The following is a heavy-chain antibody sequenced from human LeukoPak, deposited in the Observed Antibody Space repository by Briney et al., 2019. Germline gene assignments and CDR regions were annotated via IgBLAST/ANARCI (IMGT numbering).Heavy chain of an antibody. D-gene: IGHD1-26*01. Sequence: VASVKVSCRASGYTFTGYYMHGVRQAPGQGLEDRGGINPNSGGKNYAQEFQGRVTMTRDTSISTAYMALRSLRSDDTAVYSCAREGASNYYYYMDVWGQGTPVTISS. CDR1: GYTFTGYY. V-gene: IGHV1-2*02. CDR2: INPNSGGK. CDR3: AREGASNYYYYMDV. J-gene: IGHJ6*03.